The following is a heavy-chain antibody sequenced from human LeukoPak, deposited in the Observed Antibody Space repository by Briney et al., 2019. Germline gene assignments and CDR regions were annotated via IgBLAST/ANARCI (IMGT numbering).Heavy chain of an antibody. J-gene: IGHJ4*02. CDR3: ARDRSGYFDY. CDR1: GGSISSYY. V-gene: IGHV4-59*01. D-gene: IGHD3-10*01. CDR2: IYYSGST. Sequence: MPSETLSLTCTVSGGSISSYYWSWIRQPPGKGLEWIGYIYYSGSTNYNPSLKSLVTISVDTSKSQFSLKLSSVTAADTAVYYCARDRSGYFDYWGQGTLVTVSS.